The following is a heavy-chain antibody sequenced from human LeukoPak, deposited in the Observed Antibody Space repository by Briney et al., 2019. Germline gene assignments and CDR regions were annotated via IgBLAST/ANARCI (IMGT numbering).Heavy chain of an antibody. CDR1: GYSFTSHY. D-gene: IGHD1-26*01. CDR3: ARGYSGSYSHWFDP. CDR2: INPRGTST. V-gene: IGHV1-46*01. J-gene: IGHJ5*02. Sequence: GASVKVSCKASGYSFTSHYMHWVRQAPGQGLEWMGLINPRGTSTIYAEKFQGRIIMTRDTSTTTDYMELSSLKSDDTAVYYCARGYSGSYSHWFDPWGQGTLLTVSS.